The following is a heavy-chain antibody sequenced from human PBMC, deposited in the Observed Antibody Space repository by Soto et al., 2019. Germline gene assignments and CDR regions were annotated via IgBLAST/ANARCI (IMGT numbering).Heavy chain of an antibody. CDR1: GDTFSFYT. J-gene: IGHJ4*02. Sequence: QVQLVQSGAEVKKPGSSVKVSCKASGDTFSFYTINWVRQAPGLGLEWVGRINPILSMSNYAQKFQGRVTXTXDXSTNTAYMELRSLRSEDTAMYFCATSYGSGYRAFDSWGQGALVTVSS. CDR3: ATSYGSGYRAFDS. V-gene: IGHV1-69*02. D-gene: IGHD3-10*01. CDR2: INPILSMS.